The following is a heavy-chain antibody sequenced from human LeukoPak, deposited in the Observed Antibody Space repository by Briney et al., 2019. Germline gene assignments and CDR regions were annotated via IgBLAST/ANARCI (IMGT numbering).Heavy chain of an antibody. V-gene: IGHV3-30-3*01. CDR1: GFTFCSYA. Sequence: GGSLRLSCAASGFTFCSYAMHWVRQAPGKGLEWVAIISYDGNNKYYADSVKGRFTISRDNSKNTLYLQMNSLRAEDTAVYYCARDIGGRYFAPYWGQGTLVTVSS. CDR3: ARDIGGRYFAPY. D-gene: IGHD3-9*01. CDR2: ISYDGNNK. J-gene: IGHJ4*02.